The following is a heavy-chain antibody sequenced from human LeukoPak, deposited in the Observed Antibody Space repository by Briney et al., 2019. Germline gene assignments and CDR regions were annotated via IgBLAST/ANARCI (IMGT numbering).Heavy chain of an antibody. J-gene: IGHJ4*02. V-gene: IGHV4-34*01. CDR1: GGSFSGYY. Sequence: SETLSLTCAVYGGSFSGYYWSWIRQPPGKGLEWIGEINHSGSTNYNPSLKSRVTISVDTSKNQFSLKLSSVTAADTAVYYCARGYSSSYSPLEIDYWGQGTLVTVSS. D-gene: IGHD6-6*01. CDR3: ARGYSSSYSPLEIDY. CDR2: INHSGST.